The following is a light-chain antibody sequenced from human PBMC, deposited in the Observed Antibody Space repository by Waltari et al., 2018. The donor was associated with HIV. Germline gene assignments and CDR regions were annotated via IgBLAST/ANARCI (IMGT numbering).Light chain of an antibody. V-gene: IGLV2-14*01. CDR1: SSDVGSFNF. Sequence: QSALTQPASVSGSPGQSITISCTGSSSDVGSFNFVSWYQQYPGKAPKLVIFEVSKRPSGVSSRFSGSKSGNTASLTISGLQAEDEAEYHCSSYRRDSTQVFGGGTKLTVL. J-gene: IGLJ2*01. CDR3: SSYRRDSTQV. CDR2: EVS.